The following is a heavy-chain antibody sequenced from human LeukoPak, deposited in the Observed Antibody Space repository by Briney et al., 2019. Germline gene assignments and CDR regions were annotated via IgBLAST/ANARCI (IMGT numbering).Heavy chain of an antibody. J-gene: IGHJ4*02. D-gene: IGHD6-19*01. CDR3: AKAYTSGWYFCFDY. CDR2: LSGSGGST. V-gene: IGHV3-23*01. CDR1: GFTVSNTY. Sequence: PGGSLRLSCAASGFTVSNTYMSWVRQAPGKGLEWVSGLSGSGGSTYYADSVKGRFTISRDNSKNTLYLQMNSLRVEDTAVYYCAKAYTSGWYFCFDYWGQGALVTVSS.